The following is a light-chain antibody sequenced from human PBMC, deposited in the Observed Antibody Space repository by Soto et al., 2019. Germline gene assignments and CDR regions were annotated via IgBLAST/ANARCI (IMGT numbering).Light chain of an antibody. J-gene: IGLJ1*01. CDR2: DVS. CDR3: SSYRSSSTLYV. V-gene: IGLV2-14*03. CDR1: SSDVGGYNY. Sequence: QSALTQPASVSGSPGQSITISCTGTSSDVGGYNYVSWYQQLPGKAPKLMIYDVSDLPSGVSNRFSASKSGNTASLTISGLQAEDEADYYCSSYRSSSTLYVFGTGTKLTVL.